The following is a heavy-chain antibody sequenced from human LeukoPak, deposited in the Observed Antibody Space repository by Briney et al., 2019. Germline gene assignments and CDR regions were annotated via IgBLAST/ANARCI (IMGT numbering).Heavy chain of an antibody. J-gene: IGHJ4*02. CDR3: ARDLTAPGLYLDY. Sequence: PSETLSLTCTVSGGSISSYYWSWIRQPPGKGLEWIGYIYYSGSTNYNPSLKSRVTISVDTSKNQFSLKLSSVTAADTAVYYCARDLTAPGLYLDYWGQGTLVTVSS. V-gene: IGHV4-59*01. CDR1: GGSISSYY. D-gene: IGHD6-13*01. CDR2: IYYSGST.